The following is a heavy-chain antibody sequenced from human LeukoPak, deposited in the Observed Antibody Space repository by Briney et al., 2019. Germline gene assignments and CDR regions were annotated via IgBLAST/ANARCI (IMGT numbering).Heavy chain of an antibody. CDR1: GGSISSYY. Sequence: SETLSLTCTVSGGSISSYYWSWIRQPPGKGLEWIGYIYYSGSTYYNPSLKSRVTISVDTSKNQFSLKLSSVTAADTAVYYCARLGSGSFDYWGQGTLVTVSS. J-gene: IGHJ4*02. V-gene: IGHV4-59*04. D-gene: IGHD3-10*01. CDR2: IYYSGST. CDR3: ARLGSGSFDY.